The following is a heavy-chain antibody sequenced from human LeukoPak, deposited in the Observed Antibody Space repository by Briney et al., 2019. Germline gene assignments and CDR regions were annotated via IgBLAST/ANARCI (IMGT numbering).Heavy chain of an antibody. CDR3: ARAVGNYYDTGLDAFDI. D-gene: IGHD3-22*01. CDR1: GGSISNYY. Sequence: SETLSLTCTVSGGSISNYYWSWIRQPPGKGLEWIGDIYYSGSTDYNPSLKSRVTMSVDTSKKQFSLKLSAVTAADTAVYYCARAVGNYYDTGLDAFDIWGQGTMVTVSS. J-gene: IGHJ3*02. V-gene: IGHV4-59*01. CDR2: IYYSGST.